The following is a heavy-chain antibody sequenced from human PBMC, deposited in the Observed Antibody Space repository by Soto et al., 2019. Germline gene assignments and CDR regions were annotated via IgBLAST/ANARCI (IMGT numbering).Heavy chain of an antibody. CDR2: INHSGST. CDR1: GGSFSGYY. Sequence: SETLSLTCAVYGGSFSGYYWSWIRQPPGKGLEWIGEINHSGSTNYNPSLKSRVTISVDTSKNQFSLKLSSVTAADTAVYYCASLNRDGSGEFDWGQGTLVTVSS. CDR3: ASLNRDGSGEFD. V-gene: IGHV4-34*01. J-gene: IGHJ4*02. D-gene: IGHD3-10*01.